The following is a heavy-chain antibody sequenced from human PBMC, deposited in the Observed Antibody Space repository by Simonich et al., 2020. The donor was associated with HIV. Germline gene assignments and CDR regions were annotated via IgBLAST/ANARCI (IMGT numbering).Heavy chain of an antibody. CDR2: INHSGST. V-gene: IGHV4-34*01. Sequence: QVQLQQWGAGLLKPSETLSLTCAVYGGSFSGYYWSGIGQPPGKGQEWIGEINHSGSTNYNPSLKSRVTISVDTSKNQFSLKLSSVTAADTAVYYCATTINYEDAFDIWGQGTMVTVSS. CDR1: GGSFSGYY. J-gene: IGHJ3*02. D-gene: IGHD4-4*01. CDR3: ATTINYEDAFDI.